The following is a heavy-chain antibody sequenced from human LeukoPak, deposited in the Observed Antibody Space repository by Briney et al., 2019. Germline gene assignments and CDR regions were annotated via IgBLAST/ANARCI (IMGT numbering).Heavy chain of an antibody. Sequence: PSETLSLTCTVSGGSISSGSYYWSWIRQPAGKGLEWIGRIYTSGSTNHNPSLKSRVTISVDTSKNQFSLKLSSVTAADTAVYYCAREVQYQLHAFDVWGQGTMVTVSS. CDR3: AREVQYQLHAFDV. J-gene: IGHJ3*01. CDR1: GGSISSGSYY. D-gene: IGHD2-2*01. CDR2: IYTSGST. V-gene: IGHV4-61*02.